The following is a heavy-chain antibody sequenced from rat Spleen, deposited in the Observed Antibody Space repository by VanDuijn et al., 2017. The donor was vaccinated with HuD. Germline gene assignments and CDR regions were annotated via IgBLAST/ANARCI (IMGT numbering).Heavy chain of an antibody. D-gene: IGHD1-9*01. Sequence: EVQVLESGGGLVQPGNSLKLSCATSGFTFSTAWMYWYRQFPEKRLEWVARIKAKSNNYATDYTESVKGRFTISRDDAKSTLYLQMDSLRSEDTAIYYCARPTTGIPFNYWGQGVMVTVSS. V-gene: IGHV6-6*01. J-gene: IGHJ2*01. CDR1: GFTFSTAW. CDR3: ARPTTGIPFNY. CDR2: IKAKSNNYAT.